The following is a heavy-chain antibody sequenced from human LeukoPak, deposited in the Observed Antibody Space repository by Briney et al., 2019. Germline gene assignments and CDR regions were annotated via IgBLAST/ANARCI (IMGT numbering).Heavy chain of an antibody. D-gene: IGHD2-15*01. CDR3: ARSNIATPRGDNCFDP. Sequence: ASVKVSCKASGYTLTDYYMHWVRQAPGHGLEWMGWISPNSGGTNYAQNFQGRVTMTRDTSVSTAYMELSSLRSDDTAVYYCARSNIATPRGDNCFDPWGQGTLVTVSS. J-gene: IGHJ5*02. V-gene: IGHV1-2*02. CDR1: GYTLTDYY. CDR2: ISPNSGGT.